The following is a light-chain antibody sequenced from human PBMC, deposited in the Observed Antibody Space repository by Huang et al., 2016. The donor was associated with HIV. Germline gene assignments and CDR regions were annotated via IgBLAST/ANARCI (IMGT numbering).Light chain of an antibody. J-gene: IGKJ1*01. CDR2: GAS. V-gene: IGKV3-15*01. CDR1: QSVSSN. CDR3: QQYNNWPPERT. Sequence: EIVMTQSPATLSVSPGERATISCRASQSVSSNLAWYKQKPGQAPSLLILGASTRATGIPARFSVSGSGTEFTLTISSLQSEDFAVYYCQQYNNWPPERTFGQGTKVEIK.